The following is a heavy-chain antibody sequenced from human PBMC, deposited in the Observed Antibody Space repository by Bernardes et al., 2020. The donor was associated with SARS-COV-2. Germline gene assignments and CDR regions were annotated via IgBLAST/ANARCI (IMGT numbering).Heavy chain of an antibody. CDR3: TSSDYSDSYYYYGMDV. CDR1: GFTFGDYA. Sequence: GGSLRLSCTASGFTFGDYAMSWFRQAPGKGLEWVGYIRSKAYGGTTEYAASVKGRFTISRDDSKSIAYLQMNSLKTEDTAIYYCTSSDYSDSYYYYGMDVWGQGTTVTVSS. D-gene: IGHD4-17*01. CDR2: IRSKAYGGTT. V-gene: IGHV3-49*03. J-gene: IGHJ6*02.